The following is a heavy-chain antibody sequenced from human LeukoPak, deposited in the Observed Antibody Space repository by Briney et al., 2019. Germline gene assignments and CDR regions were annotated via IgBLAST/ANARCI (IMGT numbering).Heavy chain of an antibody. D-gene: IGHD6-13*01. CDR1: GFTFSFYG. CDR2: IWSHGNEK. Sequence: PGGSLRLSCAASGFTFSFYGMHWVGQAPGKGLKWVAVIWSHGNEKYYADSVKGRFTVSRDNSKNTLYLQMNSLRDEATAVYYCARWGISAAHDAFDMWGQGTMVTVSS. V-gene: IGHV3-33*01. CDR3: ARWGISAAHDAFDM. J-gene: IGHJ3*02.